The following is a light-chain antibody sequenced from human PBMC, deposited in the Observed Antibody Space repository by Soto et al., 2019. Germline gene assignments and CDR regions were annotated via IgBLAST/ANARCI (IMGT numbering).Light chain of an antibody. CDR1: QGISSY. Sequence: AIRMTQSPSSLSASTGDRVTITCRASQGISSYLAWYQQKPGKAPKLLIYAASTLQSGDPSRFSGSGSGTDFTLTISCLQSEDFATSYCQQYYSYPLTCGQGTKVEIK. CDR3: QQYYSYPLT. J-gene: IGKJ1*01. CDR2: AAS. V-gene: IGKV1-8*01.